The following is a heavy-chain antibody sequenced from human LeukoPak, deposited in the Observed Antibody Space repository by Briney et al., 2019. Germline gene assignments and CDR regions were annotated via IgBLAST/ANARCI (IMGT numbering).Heavy chain of an antibody. CDR2: IYYSGST. V-gene: IGHV4-59*08. J-gene: IGHJ4*02. CDR3: ARQLRGEAVAGHLQPFDY. D-gene: IGHD6-19*01. Sequence: PSETLSLTCTVAGGSISSYYWNWIRQPPGKGLEWIGYIYYSGSTNYNPSLKSRVTISVDTSKNQFSLKLSSVTAADTAVYFCARQLRGEAVAGHLQPFDYWGQGTLVTVSS. CDR1: GGSISSYY.